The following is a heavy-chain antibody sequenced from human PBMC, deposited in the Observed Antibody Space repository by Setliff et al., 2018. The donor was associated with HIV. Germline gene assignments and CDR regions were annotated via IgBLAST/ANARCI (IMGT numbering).Heavy chain of an antibody. CDR2: IIPIFGTA. CDR1: GGTFSSYA. Sequence: SVKVSCKASGGTFSSYAISWVRQAPGQGLEWMGRIIPIFGTANYAQKFRGRVTITADKSTSTAYMELSSLRSEDTAVYYCAREGAVGATKGFDYWGQGTLVTVS. J-gene: IGHJ4*02. CDR3: AREGAVGATKGFDY. D-gene: IGHD1-26*01. V-gene: IGHV1-69*06.